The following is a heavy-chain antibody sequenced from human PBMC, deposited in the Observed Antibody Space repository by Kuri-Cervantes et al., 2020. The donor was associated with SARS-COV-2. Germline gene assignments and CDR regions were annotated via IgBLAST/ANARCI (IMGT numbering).Heavy chain of an antibody. V-gene: IGHV3-33*01. J-gene: IGHJ5*02. D-gene: IGHD1-26*01. CDR3: ARDVRYSGSYQCTS. CDR2: IWYDGINK. Sequence: GESLKISCAASGFTFSSYGTHWVRQAPGKGLEWVALIWYDGINKYYADSVKGRFTISRDNSKNTLYLQMNSLRAEDTAVYYCARDVRYSGSYQCTSWSQGTVVTVSS. CDR1: GFTFSSYG.